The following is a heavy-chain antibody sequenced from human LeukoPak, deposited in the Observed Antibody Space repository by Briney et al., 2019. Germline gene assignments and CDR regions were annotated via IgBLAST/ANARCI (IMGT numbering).Heavy chain of an antibody. V-gene: IGHV1-2*06. D-gene: IGHD6-19*01. CDR3: AREYGYSSGWYFY. Sequence: GASVKVSCKASGYTFTCYYMHWVRQAPGQGLEWMGRINPNSGGTNYAQKFQGRVTMTRDTSISTAYMELSRLRSDDTAVYYCAREYGYSSGWYFYWGQGTLVTVSS. CDR1: GYTFTCYY. J-gene: IGHJ4*02. CDR2: INPNSGGT.